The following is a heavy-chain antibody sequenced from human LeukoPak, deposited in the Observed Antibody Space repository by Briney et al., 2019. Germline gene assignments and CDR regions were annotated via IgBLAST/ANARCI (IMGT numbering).Heavy chain of an antibody. Sequence: TSSETLSLTCTVSGGSISSYYWSWIRQPPGKGLEWIGYIYYSGSTNYNPSLKSRVTISVDTSKNQFSLKLSSVTAADTAVYYCARVRYYYGSGSYWGYYFDYWGQGTLVTVSS. CDR3: ARVRYYYGSGSYWGYYFDY. CDR2: IYYSGST. CDR1: GGSISSYY. V-gene: IGHV4-59*01. J-gene: IGHJ4*02. D-gene: IGHD3-10*01.